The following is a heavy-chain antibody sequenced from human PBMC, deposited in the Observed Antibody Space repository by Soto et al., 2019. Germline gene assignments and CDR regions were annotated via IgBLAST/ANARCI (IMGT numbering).Heavy chain of an antibody. CDR2: ISYDGSNK. J-gene: IGHJ6*02. Sequence: SLRLSCAASGFTFSSYAMHWVRQAPGKGLEWVAVISYDGSNKYYADSVKGRFTISRDNSKNTLYLQMNSLRAEDTAVYYCARDYFSSPYGSGSYYRRGLYYYYGMDVWGQGTTVTVSS. V-gene: IGHV3-30-3*01. CDR1: GFTFSSYA. CDR3: ARDYFSSPYGSGSYYRRGLYYYYGMDV. D-gene: IGHD3-10*01.